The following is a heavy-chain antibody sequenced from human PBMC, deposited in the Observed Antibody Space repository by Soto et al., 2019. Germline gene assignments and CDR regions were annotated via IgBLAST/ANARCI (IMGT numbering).Heavy chain of an antibody. J-gene: IGHJ6*02. V-gene: IGHV5-51*01. CDR3: AASIFYYGMDV. CDR2: IYPGDSDT. CDR1: GYTYKHYW. Sequence: GEYLKISCQGSGYTYKHYWIGWGRQMPWKGLDSIGIIYPGDSDTKYHPSFQGQVTISAYKSIPTSYLRWTTLKASDTAIYYCAASIFYYGMDVWGQGTTVTVSS.